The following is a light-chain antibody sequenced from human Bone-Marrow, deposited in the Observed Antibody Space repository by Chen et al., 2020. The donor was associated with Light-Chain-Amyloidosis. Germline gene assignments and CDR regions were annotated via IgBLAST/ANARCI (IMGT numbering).Light chain of an antibody. V-gene: IGLV3-21*02. CDR2: DDN. CDR1: NIRSTS. J-gene: IGLJ3*02. Sequence: SHLLTQPSSVSVAPGQTATIACGGNNIRSTSVHWYKQTPGQAPLLVVYDDNDRPSGIPERLSGSNSGNTATLTISRVEAGDEADYYCQVWDRSSDRPVFGGGTKLTVL. CDR3: QVWDRSSDRPV.